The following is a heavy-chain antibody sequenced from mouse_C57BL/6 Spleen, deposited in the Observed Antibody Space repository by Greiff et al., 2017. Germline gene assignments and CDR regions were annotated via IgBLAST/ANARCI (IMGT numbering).Heavy chain of an antibody. CDR1: GYTFTDYE. CDR3: TRRRTGIFDY. D-gene: IGHD4-1*01. CDR2: IDPETGGT. V-gene: IGHV1-15*01. J-gene: IGHJ2*01. Sequence: QVHVKQSGAELVRPGASVTLSCKASGYTFTDYEMHWVKQTPVHGLEWIGAIDPETGGTAYNQKFKGKAILTADKSSSTAYMELRSLTSEDSAVYYCTRRRTGIFDYWGQGTTLTVSS.